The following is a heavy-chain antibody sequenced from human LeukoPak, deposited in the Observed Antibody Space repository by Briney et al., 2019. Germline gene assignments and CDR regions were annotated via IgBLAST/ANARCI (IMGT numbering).Heavy chain of an antibody. J-gene: IGHJ6*03. CDR3: AREGVVVAAASYYYYYYMDV. CDR2: ISSSSSTI. D-gene: IGHD2-15*01. CDR1: GFTFSSYS. Sequence: PGGSLRLSCAASGFTFSSYSMNWVRQAPGKGLEWVSYISSSSSTIYYADSVKGRFTISRDNAKNSLYLQMNSLRAEDTAVYYCAREGVVVAAASYYYYYYMDVWGKGTTVTVSS. V-gene: IGHV3-48*01.